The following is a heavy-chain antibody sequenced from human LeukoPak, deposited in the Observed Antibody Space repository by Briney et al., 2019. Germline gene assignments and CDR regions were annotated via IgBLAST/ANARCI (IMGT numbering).Heavy chain of an antibody. Sequence: ASVTVSCKASGYTFTSFHMHWVRQAPGQGLEWMAIINPSGGGTSYPQKFQGRVTMTRDTTTSTVYMELSSLRSEDTAVYYCARAPHSSAGDNFDYWGQGTLVTVSS. CDR2: INPSGGGT. J-gene: IGHJ4*02. CDR3: ARAPHSSAGDNFDY. D-gene: IGHD2-15*01. V-gene: IGHV1-46*01. CDR1: GYTFTSFH.